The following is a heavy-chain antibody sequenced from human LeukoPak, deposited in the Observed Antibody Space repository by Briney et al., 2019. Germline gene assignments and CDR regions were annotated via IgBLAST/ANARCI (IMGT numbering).Heavy chain of an antibody. CDR3: ASDGIEGDYYYMDV. D-gene: IGHD1-14*01. Sequence: ASVKVSCKASGYTFTDFYIHWVRQAPGQGLEWMGINNPGGGTVVHGQKFQGRVSMTRDMSTSTVYMELSSLTSEDTAVYYCASDGIEGDYYYMDVWGRGTTVTVSS. CDR1: GYTFTDFY. CDR2: NNPGGGTV. V-gene: IGHV1-46*01. J-gene: IGHJ6*03.